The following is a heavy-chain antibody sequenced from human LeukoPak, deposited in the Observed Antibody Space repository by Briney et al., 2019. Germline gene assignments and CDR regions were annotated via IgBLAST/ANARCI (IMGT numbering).Heavy chain of an antibody. CDR3: ARGHDSSSWFTGSFDY. V-gene: IGHV4-39*07. CDR2: IYYSGST. J-gene: IGHJ4*02. D-gene: IGHD6-13*01. Sequence: SETLSLTCTVSGGSISSSSYYWGWIRQPPGKGLEWIGSIYYSGSTYYNPSLKNRVTISVDTSKNQFSLKLSSVTAADTAVYYCARGHDSSSWFTGSFDYWGQGTLVTVSS. CDR1: GGSISSSSYY.